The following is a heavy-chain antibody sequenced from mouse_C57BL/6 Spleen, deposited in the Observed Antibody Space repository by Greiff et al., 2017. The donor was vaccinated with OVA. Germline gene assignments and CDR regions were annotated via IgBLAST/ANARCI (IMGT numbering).Heavy chain of an antibody. CDR1: GYAFSSYW. V-gene: IGHV1-80*01. CDR2: IYPGDGDT. CDR3: ARRYGYDAGYYAMDY. D-gene: IGHD2-2*01. Sequence: QVQLQQSGAELVKPGASVKISCKASGYAFSSYWMNWVKQRPGKGLEWIGQIYPGDGDTNYNGKFKGKATLTADKSSSTAYMQHSSLTSEDSAVYFCARRYGYDAGYYAMDYWGQGTSVTVSS. J-gene: IGHJ4*01.